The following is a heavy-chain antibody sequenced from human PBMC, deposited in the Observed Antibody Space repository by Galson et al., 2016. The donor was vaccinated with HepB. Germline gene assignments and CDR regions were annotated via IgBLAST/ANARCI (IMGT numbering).Heavy chain of an antibody. Sequence: SVKVSCKASGFTFSNFYISWVRQAPGQGLEWMGWISAYDGDVDYAQNFQGRVTLTTDTSTSTAYLELGSLKFDDTAIYYCARLTQALVRGGGLDYWGQGTLVTVSA. D-gene: IGHD3-16*01. CDR3: ARLTQALVRGGGLDY. V-gene: IGHV1-18*01. J-gene: IGHJ4*02. CDR2: ISAYDGDV. CDR1: GFTFSNFY.